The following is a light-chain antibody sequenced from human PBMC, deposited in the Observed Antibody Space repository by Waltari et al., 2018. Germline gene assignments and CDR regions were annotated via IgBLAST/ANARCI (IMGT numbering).Light chain of an antibody. Sequence: SYVVTQPPSVSVAPGESATITCGGDNLGTHSVHWYQQKAGPAPVLVIFYDRDRPSGIPDRFSGSNSGNTATLTISRVEAGDEARYYCHVWHPHVDPGVFGTGTEVTVL. V-gene: IGLV3-21*04. J-gene: IGLJ1*01. CDR2: YDR. CDR3: HVWHPHVDPGV. CDR1: NLGTHS.